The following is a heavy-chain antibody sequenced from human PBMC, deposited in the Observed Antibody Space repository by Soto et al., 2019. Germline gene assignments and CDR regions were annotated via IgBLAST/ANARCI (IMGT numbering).Heavy chain of an antibody. CDR2: ISGSGGST. CDR3: ANTPPTVESTIYYYYGMDV. D-gene: IGHD1-26*01. Sequence: EVQLLESGGGLVQPGGSLRLSCAASGFTFSSYAMTWVRHAPGKGLEWVSAISGSGGSTYYADSVKGRFTISRDNSKNTLYLHMDSLRADDTAVYYCANTPPTVESTIYYYYGMDVWGQGTTVTVSS. J-gene: IGHJ6*02. CDR1: GFTFSSYA. V-gene: IGHV3-23*01.